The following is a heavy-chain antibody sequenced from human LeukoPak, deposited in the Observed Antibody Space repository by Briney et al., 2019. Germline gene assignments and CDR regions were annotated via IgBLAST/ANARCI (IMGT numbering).Heavy chain of an antibody. J-gene: IGHJ4*02. Sequence: GGSLRLSCAASGFAFSSYWMHWVRQAPGKGLVWVSRINSDGSSTSYADSVKGRFTISRDNAKNTLYLQMNSPRVEDTAVYYCARGATKKIAAAGTIYYWGQGTLVTVSS. CDR1: GFAFSSYW. CDR3: ARGATKKIAAAGTIYY. D-gene: IGHD6-13*01. V-gene: IGHV3-74*01. CDR2: INSDGSST.